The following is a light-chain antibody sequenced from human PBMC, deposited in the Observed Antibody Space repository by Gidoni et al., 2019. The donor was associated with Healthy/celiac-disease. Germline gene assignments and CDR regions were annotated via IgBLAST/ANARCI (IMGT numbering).Light chain of an antibody. CDR1: QSVSSN. Sequence: EIVMTQSPATLSVSPGERATLSCRASQSVSSNLAWYQQKPGQAPRLLIYGASTRATGIPARFSGSGSGTEFTLTISSLQSEDSAVYYCQQYNNWSSFXGXTKVEIK. V-gene: IGKV3-15*01. J-gene: IGKJ4*02. CDR3: QQYNNWSS. CDR2: GAS.